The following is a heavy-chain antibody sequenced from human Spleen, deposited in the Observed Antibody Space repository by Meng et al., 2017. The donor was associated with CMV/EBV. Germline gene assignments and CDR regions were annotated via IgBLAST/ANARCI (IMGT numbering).Heavy chain of an antibody. D-gene: IGHD2-2*02. CDR2: INPNSGGT. J-gene: IGHJ5*02. Sequence: ASVKVSCKASGYTFTGYYMHWVRQAPGQGLEWMGWINPNSGGTNYAQKFQGRVTMTRDTSISTAYMELSRLRSDDTAVYYCARDRDCSSTSCYKGGVWFDPWGQGTLVTVSS. CDR3: ARDRDCSSTSCYKGGVWFDP. V-gene: IGHV1-2*02. CDR1: GYTFTGYY.